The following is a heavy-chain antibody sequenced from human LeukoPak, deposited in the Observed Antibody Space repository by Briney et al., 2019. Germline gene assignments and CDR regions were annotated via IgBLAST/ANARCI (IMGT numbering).Heavy chain of an antibody. Sequence: GASVKVSCKASGGTFSSYAISWVRQAPGQGLEWMGWISAYNGNTNYAQKLQGRVTMTTDTSTSTAYMELRSLRSDDTAVYYCARVPHDSSGYYYFDYWGQGTLVTVSS. D-gene: IGHD3-22*01. CDR1: GGTFSSYA. CDR3: ARVPHDSSGYYYFDY. J-gene: IGHJ4*02. V-gene: IGHV1-18*01. CDR2: ISAYNGNT.